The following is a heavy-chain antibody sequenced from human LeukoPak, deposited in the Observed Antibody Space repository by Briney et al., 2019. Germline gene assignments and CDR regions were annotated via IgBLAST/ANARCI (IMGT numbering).Heavy chain of an antibody. D-gene: IGHD6-13*01. CDR2: IKQDGGEK. CDR3: AMYSSSWYARFDY. Sequence: GGSLRLSCAASGFTFSSYWMSWVRQAPGKGLEWVANIKQDGGEKYYVDSVKGRFTISRDNAKNSLYLQMNSLRAEDTAVYYCAMYSSSWYARFDYWGQGTLVTVSS. CDR1: GFTFSSYW. V-gene: IGHV3-7*01. J-gene: IGHJ4*02.